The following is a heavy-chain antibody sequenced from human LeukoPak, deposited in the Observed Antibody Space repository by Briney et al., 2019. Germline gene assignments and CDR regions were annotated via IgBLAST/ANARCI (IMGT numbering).Heavy chain of an antibody. CDR3: ARLLGYCSGGSCYFTYYFYY. D-gene: IGHD2-15*01. J-gene: IGHJ4*02. Sequence: KPSETLSLTCTVSGGSISSSSYYWGWIRQPPGKGLEWIGSIYYSGSTYYNPSLKSRVTISVDTSKNQFSLKLSSVTAADTAAYYCARLLGYCSGGSCYFTYYFYYWGQGTLVTVSS. CDR1: GGSISSSSYY. CDR2: IYYSGST. V-gene: IGHV4-39*01.